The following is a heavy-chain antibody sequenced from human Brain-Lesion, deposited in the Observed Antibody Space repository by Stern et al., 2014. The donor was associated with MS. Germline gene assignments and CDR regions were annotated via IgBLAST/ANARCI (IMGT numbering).Heavy chain of an antibody. CDR2: IYYNGST. J-gene: IGHJ4*02. D-gene: IGHD3-22*01. CDR1: GGSVSSRSYY. V-gene: IGHV4-39*01. CDR3: ARRTFFYDGSGYQNRPFDY. Sequence: VELEESGPGLVKPSETLSLTCTVSGGSVSSRSYYWDWIRLPPGKGLEWIGNIYYNGSTFYSPSLKSRVTISVDTPKTQFPLKLSSVTAADTAVYYCARRTFFYDGSGYQNRPFDYWGQGTLVTVSS.